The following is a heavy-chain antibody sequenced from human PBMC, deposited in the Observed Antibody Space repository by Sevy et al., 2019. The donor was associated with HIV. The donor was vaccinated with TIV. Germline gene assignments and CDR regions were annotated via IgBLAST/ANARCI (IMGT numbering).Heavy chain of an antibody. V-gene: IGHV3-48*04. CDR3: ARRYFDL. Sequence: GGSLRLSCAASGFTFSSYSMNWVRQAPGKGLEWVSYINGGGRSIYYADSVKGRFTISRDNAKESLFLQMTNLRVEDTAIYYCARRYFDLWGQGTLVTVSS. CDR2: INGGGRSI. CDR1: GFTFSSYS. J-gene: IGHJ4*02.